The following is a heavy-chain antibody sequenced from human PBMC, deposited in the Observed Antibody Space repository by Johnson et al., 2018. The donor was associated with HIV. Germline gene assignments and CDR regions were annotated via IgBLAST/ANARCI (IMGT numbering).Heavy chain of an antibody. D-gene: IGHD3-3*01. CDR2: MGTAGDT. J-gene: IGHJ3*02. Sequence: VQLVESGGGLVQPGGSLRLSCAASGFTFSSYDMHWVRQATGKGLEWVSAMGTAGDTYYPGSVKGRFTISRENAKNSLYLQMDSLRAGDTAVYYCARGVPFGVVRLGYRAFDIWGQGTMVTVSS. CDR3: ARGVPFGVVRLGYRAFDI. V-gene: IGHV3-13*01. CDR1: GFTFSSYD.